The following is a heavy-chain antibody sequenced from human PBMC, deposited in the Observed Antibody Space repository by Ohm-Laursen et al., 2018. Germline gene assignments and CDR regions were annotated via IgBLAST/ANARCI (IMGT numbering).Heavy chain of an antibody. CDR1: GGTFSSYA. CDR2: IIPIFGTA. V-gene: IGHV1-69*05. J-gene: IGHJ4*02. D-gene: IGHD1-26*01. Sequence: SSVKVSCKASGGTFSSYAISWVRQAPGQGLEWMGGIIPIFGTANYAQKFQGRVTMTRNTSISTAYMELSSPRSEDTAVYYCARGGSVVGATAAYWGQGTLVTVSS. CDR3: ARGGSVVGATAAY.